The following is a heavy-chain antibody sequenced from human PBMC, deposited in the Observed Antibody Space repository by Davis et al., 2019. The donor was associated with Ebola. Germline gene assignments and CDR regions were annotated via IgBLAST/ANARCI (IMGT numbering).Heavy chain of an antibody. V-gene: IGHV3-73*01. J-gene: IGHJ5*02. D-gene: IGHD4-11*01. Sequence: GESLKISCAASGFPFSGSAMHWVRQASGKGMEWVGRIRSKANSYATAYAASVKGRFTISSDDSKNTAYLQMNSLRAEDTAVYYCAKDRMDYSNNWFDPWGQGTLVTVSS. CDR3: AKDRMDYSNNWFDP. CDR1: GFPFSGSA. CDR2: IRSKANSYAT.